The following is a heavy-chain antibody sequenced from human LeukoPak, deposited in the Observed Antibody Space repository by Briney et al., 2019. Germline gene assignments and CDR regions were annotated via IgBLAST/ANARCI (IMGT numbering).Heavy chain of an antibody. V-gene: IGHV3-9*01. Sequence: PGGSLRLSCAASGFTFSSYAMSWVRQAPGKGLEWVSGISWNSGSIGYADSVKGRFTISRDNAKNSLYLQMNSLRAEDTALYYCAKEAMVRGVYYYYGMDVWGQGTTVTVSS. CDR1: GFTFSSYA. CDR2: ISWNSGSI. D-gene: IGHD3-10*01. J-gene: IGHJ6*02. CDR3: AKEAMVRGVYYYYGMDV.